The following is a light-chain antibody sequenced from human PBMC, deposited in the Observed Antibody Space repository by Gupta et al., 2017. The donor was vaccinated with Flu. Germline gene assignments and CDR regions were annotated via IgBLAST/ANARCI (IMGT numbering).Light chain of an antibody. CDR3: QAGDATTYWM. J-gene: IGLJ3*02. V-gene: IGLV3-1*01. CDR1: KLGDTY. CDR2: QAN. Sequence: SYTLTQPPSVSVSLGQTASITCSGHKLGDTYVSWYQQKAGQSPLLVIYQANKRPSGIPGRFSGSNCENTATLTISGTQATEEANYYCQAGDATTYWMFGGGTKLTVL.